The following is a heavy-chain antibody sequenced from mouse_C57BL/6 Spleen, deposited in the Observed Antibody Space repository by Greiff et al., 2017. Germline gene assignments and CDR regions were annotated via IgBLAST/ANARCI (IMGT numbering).Heavy chain of an antibody. J-gene: IGHJ4*01. CDR2: IYPGDGDT. V-gene: IGHV1-80*01. Sequence: VQLQQSGAELVKPGASVKISCKASGYAFSSYWMNWVKQRPGKGLEWIGQIYPGDGDTNYNGKFKGKATLTAAKSSSTSYMQLSSLTSEDSAVYFCASLGGYDRYYAMDYWGQGTSVTVSS. D-gene: IGHD2-2*01. CDR3: ASLGGYDRYYAMDY. CDR1: GYAFSSYW.